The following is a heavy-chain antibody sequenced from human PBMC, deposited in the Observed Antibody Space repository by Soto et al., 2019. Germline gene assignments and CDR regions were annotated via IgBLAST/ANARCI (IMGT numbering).Heavy chain of an antibody. CDR3: ARATIAAHREFDY. CDR1: VFSLSTRDVG. CDR2: IYWDDDK. D-gene: IGHD6-13*01. Sequence: QITLKESGPTLVKPTQTLTLTCTFSVFSLSTRDVGVGWIRQPPGKALEWLALIYWDDDKRYSPSLNSRLTITKDTYKNQVVLTMTNMDPVDTGTYYCARATIAAHREFDYWGQGTLVTVSS. V-gene: IGHV2-5*02. J-gene: IGHJ4*02.